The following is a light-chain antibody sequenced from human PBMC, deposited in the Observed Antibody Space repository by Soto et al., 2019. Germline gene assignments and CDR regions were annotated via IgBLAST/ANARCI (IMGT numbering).Light chain of an antibody. Sequence: VLTQSPGTLSLSPGESATLSCRARQSVRCTYLSWYQHKPGQAPRLLIYDASSRSTDIPDRFSGSGSGTEFTLTISGLEPEDFAVYYCQHYGNSLWTFGQGTMVIFK. J-gene: IGKJ1*01. V-gene: IGKV3-20*01. CDR3: QHYGNSLWT. CDR2: DAS. CDR1: QSVRCTY.